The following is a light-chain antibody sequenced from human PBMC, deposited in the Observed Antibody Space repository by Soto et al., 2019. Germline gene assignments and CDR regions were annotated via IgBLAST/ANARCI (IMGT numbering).Light chain of an antibody. Sequence: QSVLTQPPSVSAAPGQKVTISCSGSTSNIGNNYVSWYQQLPGTAPKLVIYDNNKRPSGIPDRFSGSKSGTSATLGITGLQTGDEADYYCGTWDSSLAAGLFGGGTKLTVL. CDR1: TSNIGNNY. V-gene: IGLV1-51*01. CDR3: GTWDSSLAAGL. CDR2: DNN. J-gene: IGLJ2*01.